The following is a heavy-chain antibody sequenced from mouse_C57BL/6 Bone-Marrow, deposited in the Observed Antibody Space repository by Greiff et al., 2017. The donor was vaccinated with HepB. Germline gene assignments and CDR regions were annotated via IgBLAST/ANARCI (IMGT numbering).Heavy chain of an antibody. Sequence: DVQLVESEGGLVQPGSSMKLSCTASGFTFSDYYMAWVRQVPEKGLEWVANINYDGSSTYYLDSLKSRFIISRDNAKNILYLQMSSLKSEDTATYYCAREGYVEDWYFDVWGTGTTVTVSS. J-gene: IGHJ1*03. D-gene: IGHD3-2*02. CDR2: INYDGSST. CDR1: GFTFSDYY. CDR3: AREGYVEDWYFDV. V-gene: IGHV5-16*01.